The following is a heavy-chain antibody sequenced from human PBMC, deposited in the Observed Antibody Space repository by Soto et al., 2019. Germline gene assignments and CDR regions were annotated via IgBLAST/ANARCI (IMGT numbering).Heavy chain of an antibody. D-gene: IGHD6-13*01. CDR2: IYYSGST. Sequence: SETLSLTCTVSGGSISSYYWSWIRQPPGKGLEWIGYIYYSGSTNYNPSLKSRVTISVDTSKNQFSLRLSSVTAADTAVYYCARDRAGVGAAADTGLVGYYYYYMDVWGKGTTVTVSS. J-gene: IGHJ6*03. V-gene: IGHV4-59*01. CDR3: ARDRAGVGAAADTGLVGYYYYYMDV. CDR1: GGSISSYY.